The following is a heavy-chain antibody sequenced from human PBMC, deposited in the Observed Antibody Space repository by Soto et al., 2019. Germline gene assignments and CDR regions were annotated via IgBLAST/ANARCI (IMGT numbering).Heavy chain of an antibody. CDR3: GRVVEGATRHTDPDS. D-gene: IGHD2-21*01. CDR2: VYHNGGA. Sequence: QVHLQESGPGLVKPSETLSLTCTVSGVSIHNSHSFWAWIRQPPGKGLQFIASVYHNGGAHYNSSLKSRVSISVDTANNQVSLRMRSLTAADTAFYYCGRVVEGATRHTDPDSWGQGILVTVSS. V-gene: IGHV4-39*01. CDR1: GVSIHNSHSF. J-gene: IGHJ5*01.